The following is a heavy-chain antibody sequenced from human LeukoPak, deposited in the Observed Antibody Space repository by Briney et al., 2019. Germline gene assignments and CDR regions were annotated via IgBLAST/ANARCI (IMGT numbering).Heavy chain of an antibody. D-gene: IGHD3-10*01. V-gene: IGHV3-11*06. Sequence: PGGSLRLSCAASGFIFSDYYMSWIRQAPGKGLEWVSYISSSSSYTNYADSVKGRFTISRDNAKNSLYLQMNSLRAEDTAVYYCARDMVRGDLTDYWGQGTLVTVSS. CDR2: ISSSSSYT. J-gene: IGHJ4*02. CDR1: GFIFSDYY. CDR3: ARDMVRGDLTDY.